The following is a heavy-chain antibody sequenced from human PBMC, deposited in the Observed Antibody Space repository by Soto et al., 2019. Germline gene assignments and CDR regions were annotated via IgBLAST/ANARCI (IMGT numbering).Heavy chain of an antibody. Sequence: GVPLRLSCAASGFTFSGYGMHWVRKAPGKGLEWVAVISYDGSNKYYADSVKGRFTISRDNSKNTLYLQMNSLRAEDTAVYYCAKDGYSSSWYPLYYFDYWGQGTLVTLSS. CDR1: GFTFSGYG. D-gene: IGHD6-13*01. V-gene: IGHV3-30*18. CDR2: ISYDGSNK. CDR3: AKDGYSSSWYPLYYFDY. J-gene: IGHJ4*02.